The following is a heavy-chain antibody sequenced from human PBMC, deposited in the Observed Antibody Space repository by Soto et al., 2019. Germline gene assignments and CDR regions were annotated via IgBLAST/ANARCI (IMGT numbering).Heavy chain of an antibody. CDR2: IYSGGST. D-gene: IGHD6-19*01. V-gene: IGHV3-66*01. CDR3: ARDRGSSGWNYYYGMDV. CDR1: GFTVSSNY. Sequence: EVQLVESGGGLVQPGGSLRLSCAASGFTVSSNYMSWVRQAPGKGLEWVSVIYSGGSTYYADSVKGRFTISRDNSKNTXYLQMNSLRAEDTAVYYCARDRGSSGWNYYYGMDVWGQGTTVTVSS. J-gene: IGHJ6*02.